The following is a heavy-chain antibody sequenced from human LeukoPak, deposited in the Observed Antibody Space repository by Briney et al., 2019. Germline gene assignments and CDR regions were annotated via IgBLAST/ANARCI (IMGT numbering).Heavy chain of an antibody. CDR2: MNPNSGNT. J-gene: IGHJ5*01. D-gene: IGHD3-10*01. Sequence: GASVKVSCKASGYTFTSYDINWVRQATGQGLEWMGWMNPNSGNTGYAKKLQGRVTMTRTTSISTAYMELSSLRSEDTAVYYCARVVKGGTYYYGSGSYFRFDPWGQGTLVTVSS. CDR1: GYTFTSYD. CDR3: ARVVKGGTYYYGSGSYFRFDP. V-gene: IGHV1-8*02.